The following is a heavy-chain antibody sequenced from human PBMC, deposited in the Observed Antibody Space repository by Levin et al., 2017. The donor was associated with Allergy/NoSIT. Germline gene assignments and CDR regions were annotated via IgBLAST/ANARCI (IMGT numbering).Heavy chain of an antibody. V-gene: IGHV4-30-4*01. J-gene: IGHJ3*02. CDR1: GGSISSGDYY. D-gene: IGHD3-10*01. CDR2: IYYSGST. Sequence: SQTLSLTCTVSGGSISSGDYYWSWIRQPPGKGLEWIGYIYYSGSTYYNPSLKSRVTISVDTSKNQFSLKLSSVTAADTAVYYCATIYYGSGSYYNSWSPLVSDDAFDIWGQGTMVTVSS. CDR3: ATIYYGSGSYYNSWSPLVSDDAFDI.